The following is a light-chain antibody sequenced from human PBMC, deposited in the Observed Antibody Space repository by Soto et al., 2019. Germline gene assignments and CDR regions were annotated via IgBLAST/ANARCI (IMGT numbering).Light chain of an antibody. Sequence: EIVLTQSPGTLSFSPGERATLSCRASQSVSSSYLAWYQQKPGQAPRLLIYGASSRATGIPDKFSGSGSGPDFTPNISRLKHEDFAVYYCTQYGSSRYTSGMGTKVQTK. J-gene: IGKJ2*01. CDR1: QSVSSSY. V-gene: IGKV3-20*01. CDR3: TQYGSSRYT. CDR2: GAS.